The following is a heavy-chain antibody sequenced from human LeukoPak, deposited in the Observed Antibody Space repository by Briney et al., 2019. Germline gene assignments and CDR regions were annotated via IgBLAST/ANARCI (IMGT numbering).Heavy chain of an antibody. CDR3: ARRDVDIVATSLDY. V-gene: IGHV3-74*01. CDR1: GFTFSSYW. CDR2: INSDGSST. Sequence: PGGSLRLSCAASGFTFSSYWMHWVRQAPGKGLVWVSRINSDGSSTSYADSVKGRFTISRDNAKNTLYLQMNSLRAEDTAVYYCARRDVDIVATSLDYWSQGTLVTVSS. D-gene: IGHD5-12*01. J-gene: IGHJ4*02.